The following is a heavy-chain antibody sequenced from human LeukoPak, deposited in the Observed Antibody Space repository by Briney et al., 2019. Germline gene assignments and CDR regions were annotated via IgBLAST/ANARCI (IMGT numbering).Heavy chain of an antibody. Sequence: GASVKVSCKASGGTFSSYAISWVRQAPGQGLEWMGGIIPIFGTANYAQKFQGRVTITTDESTSTAYMELSSLRSEDTAVYYCARDSGFGEPFASGWRYWGQGTLVTVSS. J-gene: IGHJ4*02. V-gene: IGHV1-69*05. CDR3: ARDSGFGEPFASGWRY. CDR2: IIPIFGTA. D-gene: IGHD6-19*01. CDR1: GGTFSSYA.